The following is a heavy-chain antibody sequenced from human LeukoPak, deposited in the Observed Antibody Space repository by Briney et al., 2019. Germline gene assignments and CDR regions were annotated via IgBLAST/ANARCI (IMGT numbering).Heavy chain of an antibody. CDR1: GGSISTYY. CDR3: ASTMTTVTKYYFDY. CDR2: INHSGGT. Sequence: SETLSLTCTVSGGSISTYYWSWIRQPPGKGLEWIGEINHSGGTNYNPSLKSRVTISVDTSKNQFSLKLSSVTAADTAVYYCASTMTTVTKYYFDYWGQGTLVTVSS. D-gene: IGHD4-17*01. J-gene: IGHJ4*02. V-gene: IGHV4-34*01.